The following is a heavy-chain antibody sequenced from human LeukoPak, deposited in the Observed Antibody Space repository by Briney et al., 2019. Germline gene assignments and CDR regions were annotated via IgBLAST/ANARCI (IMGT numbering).Heavy chain of an antibody. CDR3: ARGSLGLYYYDSSGYVHFDY. J-gene: IGHJ4*02. V-gene: IGHV1-69*05. Sequence: ASVKVSCKASGGTFSSYAISWVRQAPGQGLEWMGRIIPIFGTANYAQKFQGRVTITTDESTSTAYKELSSLRSEDTAVYYCARGSLGLYYYDSSGYVHFDYWGQGTLVTVSS. CDR1: GGTFSSYA. D-gene: IGHD3-22*01. CDR2: IIPIFGTA.